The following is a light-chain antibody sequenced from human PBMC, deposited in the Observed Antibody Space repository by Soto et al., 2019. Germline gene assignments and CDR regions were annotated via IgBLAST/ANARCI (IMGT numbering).Light chain of an antibody. CDR3: QQYQTYSQ. V-gene: IGKV1-5*03. Sequence: DIQMTQSPSTLSASVGDRVTITCRASQSINTWLAWYQLKPGRALKLLIYKASTLESGVSSRFSGSGSGTEFTLTISSLQPDDFATYYCQQYQTYSQFGQGTRVEIK. J-gene: IGKJ1*01. CDR1: QSINTW. CDR2: KAS.